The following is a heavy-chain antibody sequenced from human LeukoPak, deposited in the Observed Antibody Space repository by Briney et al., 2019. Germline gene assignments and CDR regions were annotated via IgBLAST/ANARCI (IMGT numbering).Heavy chain of an antibody. D-gene: IGHD5-12*01. CDR3: ARGGYDFGVDY. CDR2: IYYSGST. CDR1: GGSISSGDYY. J-gene: IGHJ4*02. Sequence: SETPSLTCTVSGGSISSGDYYWSWIRQPPGKGLEWIGYIYYSGSTYYNPSLKSRVTISVDTSKNQFSLKLSSVTAADTAVYYCARGGYDFGVDYWGQGTLVTVSS. V-gene: IGHV4-30-4*08.